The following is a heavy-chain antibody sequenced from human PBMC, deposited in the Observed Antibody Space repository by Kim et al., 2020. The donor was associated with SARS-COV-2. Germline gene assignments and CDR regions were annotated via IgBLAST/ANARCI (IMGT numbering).Heavy chain of an antibody. Sequence: ESVKGPFTISRDNSKNTLYLQMNSLRAEDTAVYYCARDLSSGWQAGYFDYWGQGTLVTVSS. V-gene: IGHV3-30*07. D-gene: IGHD6-19*01. CDR3: ARDLSSGWQAGYFDY. J-gene: IGHJ4*02.